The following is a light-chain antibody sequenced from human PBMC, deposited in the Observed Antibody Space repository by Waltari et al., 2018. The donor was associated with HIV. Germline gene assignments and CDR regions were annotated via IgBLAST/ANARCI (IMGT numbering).Light chain of an antibody. V-gene: IGLV1-36*01. J-gene: IGLJ1*01. CDR1: NSNIGNNA. CDR2: YAS. Sequence: QSVLPQPPSVSEATRQRVTISCSGSNSNIGNNAVIWFQQLPEKTPIFHIYYASLLPSVVSDRFSDTKSGTSASLAISGLQSEDAADYYCAAWDDTLNGFVFGTGTRVTVL. CDR3: AAWDDTLNGFV.